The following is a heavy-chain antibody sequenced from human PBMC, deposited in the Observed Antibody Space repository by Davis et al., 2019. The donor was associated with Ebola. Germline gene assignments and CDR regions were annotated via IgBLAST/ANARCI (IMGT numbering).Heavy chain of an antibody. CDR3: ARVSGYGLIGY. Sequence: SQTLSLTCAVYGGSFRDYFWSWIRHPPGKGLEWIGEINHSGSTNYNPSLKSRVTISVDTSKNQFSLKLSSVTAADTAVYYCARVSGYGLIGYWGQGTLVTVSS. J-gene: IGHJ4*02. V-gene: IGHV4-34*01. CDR2: INHSGST. D-gene: IGHD6-25*01. CDR1: GGSFRDYF.